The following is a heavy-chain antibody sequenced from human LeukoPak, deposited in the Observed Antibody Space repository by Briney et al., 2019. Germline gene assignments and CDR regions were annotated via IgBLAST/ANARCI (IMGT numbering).Heavy chain of an antibody. D-gene: IGHD3-10*01. V-gene: IGHV4-59*01. Sequence: SETLSLTCAVYGGSFSGYYWSWIRQPPGKGLEWIGYIYYSGSTNYNPSLKSRVTISVDTSKNQFSLKLSSVTAADTAVYYCARGLWFGESNWFDPWGQGTLVTVSS. J-gene: IGHJ5*02. CDR1: GGSFSGYY. CDR2: IYYSGST. CDR3: ARGLWFGESNWFDP.